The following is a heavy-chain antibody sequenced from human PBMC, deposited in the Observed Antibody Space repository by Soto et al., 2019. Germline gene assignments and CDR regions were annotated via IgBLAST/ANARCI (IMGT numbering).Heavy chain of an antibody. CDR1: GVSISSGDYY. CDR2: IYYSGST. Sequence: SETLSLTCTVSGVSISSGDYYWSWIRQPPGKGLEWIGYIYYSGSTYYNPSLKSRVTISVDTSKNQFSLKLSSVTAADTAVYYCARDHYVYDILTGYGYYYGMDVWGQGTTVTVSS. CDR3: ARDHYVYDILTGYGYYYGMDV. V-gene: IGHV4-30-4*01. J-gene: IGHJ6*02. D-gene: IGHD3-9*01.